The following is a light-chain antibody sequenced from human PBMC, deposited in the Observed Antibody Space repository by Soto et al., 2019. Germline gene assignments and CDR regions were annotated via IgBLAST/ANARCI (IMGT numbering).Light chain of an antibody. V-gene: IGLV2-14*01. CDR3: SSYTSSSTWV. CDR2: EVS. J-gene: IGLJ3*02. Sequence: QSALTQPASVSGSPGQSITISCTGTSSDVGGYNYVSWYQQHPGKAPKLMIYEVSNRPSGVSNRFSGSKSGNTASLTTSVLHAGEVADYYCSSYTSSSTWVFGGGTKLTVL. CDR1: SSDVGGYNY.